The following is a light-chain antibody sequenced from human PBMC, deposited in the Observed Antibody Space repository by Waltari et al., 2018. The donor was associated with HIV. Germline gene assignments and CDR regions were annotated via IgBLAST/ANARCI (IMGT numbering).Light chain of an antibody. CDR2: AAS. Sequence: DIQMTQSPSSLSASVGDRVTITCRASQGISSQLSLSQQKTGKTPKSLIYAASSVESGVPSRFSGSGSGTGFTLTISSLQPEDFTVYYCLHGCTTLFFFDQGANVEIK. CDR3: LHGCTTLFF. V-gene: IGKV1-17*01. J-gene: IGKJ2*01. CDR1: QGISSQ.